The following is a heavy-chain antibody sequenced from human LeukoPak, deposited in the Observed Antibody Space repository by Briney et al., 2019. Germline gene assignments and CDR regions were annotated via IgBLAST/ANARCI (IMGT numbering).Heavy chain of an antibody. V-gene: IGHV4-31*03. CDR2: IYYSGST. J-gene: IGHJ4*02. CDR3: ARDQATTEPLGY. D-gene: IGHD5-24*01. CDR1: GGSISSGGYY. Sequence: SETLSLTCTVSGGSISSGGYYWSWIRQHPGKGLEWIGYIYYSGSTFYNPSLKSRVTISVDTSKNQFSLKLSSVTAADTAVYYCARDQATTEPLGYWGQGTLVTLSS.